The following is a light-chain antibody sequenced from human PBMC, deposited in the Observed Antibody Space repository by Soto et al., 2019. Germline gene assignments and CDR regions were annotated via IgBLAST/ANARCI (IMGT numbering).Light chain of an antibody. Sequence: EIVLTQSPDTLSLSPGERATLACRASQSVDNYLAWYQQRPGQAPRLLIYDASNRASGIPARFSGSGSGTDFTLTISSLEPEDFAVYYCQQYYSSPHTFGQGTKLEIK. V-gene: IGKV3-11*01. CDR1: QSVDNY. CDR2: DAS. J-gene: IGKJ2*01. CDR3: QQYYSSPHT.